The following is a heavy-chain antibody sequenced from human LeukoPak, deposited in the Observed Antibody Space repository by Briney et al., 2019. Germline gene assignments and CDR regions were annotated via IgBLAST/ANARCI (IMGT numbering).Heavy chain of an antibody. Sequence: GGSLRLSCAASGFTFSSYAMQWVRQAPGKGLEWVAVISYDGSNKYYADSVKGRFTISRDNSKNTLYLQMNSLRAEDTAVYYCARDGAVDIVATINYYFDYWGQGTLVTVSS. J-gene: IGHJ4*02. CDR3: ARDGAVDIVATINYYFDY. CDR1: GFTFSSYA. V-gene: IGHV3-30-3*01. CDR2: ISYDGSNK. D-gene: IGHD5-12*01.